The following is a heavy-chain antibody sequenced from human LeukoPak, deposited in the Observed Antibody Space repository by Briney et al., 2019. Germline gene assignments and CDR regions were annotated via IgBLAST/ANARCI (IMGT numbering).Heavy chain of an antibody. Sequence: ETLSLTCTVSGGSISSSSYYWGWIRQPPGKGLEWVANIKQDGSEKYYVDSVKGRFTISRDNAKNSLYLQMNSLRAEDTAVYYCAREIPYCSGGSCYSGHDYWGQGTLVTVSS. D-gene: IGHD2-15*01. CDR3: AREIPYCSGGSCYSGHDY. V-gene: IGHV3-7*01. CDR1: GGSISSSSYY. J-gene: IGHJ4*02. CDR2: IKQDGSEK.